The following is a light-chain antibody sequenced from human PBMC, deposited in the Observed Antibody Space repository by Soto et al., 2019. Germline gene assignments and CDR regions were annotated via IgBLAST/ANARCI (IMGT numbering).Light chain of an antibody. J-gene: IGLJ3*02. CDR1: GGDFGGYNY. Sequence: QSALTQPASVSGSPGQSITISCAGTGGDFGGYNYVSWYQQHPGKAPKLMIYEVIRRPSGISNRFSGSKSGNTASLTISTLQAEDEAEYYCSSYTTSSTVVFGGGTKLTVL. CDR2: EVI. V-gene: IGLV2-14*01. CDR3: SSYTTSSTVV.